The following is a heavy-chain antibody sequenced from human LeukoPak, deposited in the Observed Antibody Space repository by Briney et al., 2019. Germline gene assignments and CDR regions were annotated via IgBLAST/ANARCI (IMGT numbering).Heavy chain of an antibody. D-gene: IGHD4-17*01. V-gene: IGHV3-23*01. CDR1: GFTFSSYA. CDR2: ISGSGATT. J-gene: IGHJ5*02. Sequence: GGSLRLSCAASGFTFSSYAMSWVRQAPGKGLEWVSTISGSGATTYFSDSVKGRFTISRDNSKNTLYLQMNSLRGEDTAVYHCARSENGDYVAWGQGALVTVYS. CDR3: ARSENGDYVA.